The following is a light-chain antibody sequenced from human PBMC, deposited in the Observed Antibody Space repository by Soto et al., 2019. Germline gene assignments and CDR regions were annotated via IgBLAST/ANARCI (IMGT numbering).Light chain of an antibody. CDR3: QQSYSTPPEIT. J-gene: IGKJ5*01. CDR2: AAS. Sequence: DIQMTQYPSSLSASVGDRVTITCRSSQCISSYLNWYQQKPGKAPKLLIYAASTLQSGVPSRFSGSGSGTDFTLTISSLQPEDFATYYCQQSYSTPPEITFGQGTRLEIK. CDR1: QCISSY. V-gene: IGKV1-39*01.